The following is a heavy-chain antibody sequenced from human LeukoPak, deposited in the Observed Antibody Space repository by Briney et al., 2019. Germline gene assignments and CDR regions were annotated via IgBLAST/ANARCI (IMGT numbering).Heavy chain of an antibody. V-gene: IGHV3-21*01. Sequence: GGSLRLSCAASGFTFSSYKMNWVRQAPGKGLEWVSYISSSSSYIYYADSVKGGFAISRDNAKNSLYLQMNRLRDEDTAVYYCATGTVPGVFDYWGQGTLVTVSS. D-gene: IGHD1/OR15-1a*01. J-gene: IGHJ4*02. CDR2: ISSSSSYI. CDR3: ATGTVPGVFDY. CDR1: GFTFSSYK.